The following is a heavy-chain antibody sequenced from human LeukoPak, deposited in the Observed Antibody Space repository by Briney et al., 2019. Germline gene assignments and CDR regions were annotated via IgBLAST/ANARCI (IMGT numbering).Heavy chain of an antibody. CDR1: GASMNNCY. D-gene: IGHD1-26*01. CDR2: VFSRGTT. V-gene: IGHV4-59*08. CDR3: ARSWAAKWELPGQFDS. Sequence: SETLSLTCTVSGASMNNCYWSWIRQSPEKGLEWLGFVFSRGTTNLNPSFKSRLIMSIDTSKNQFSLRLSSVTAADTAVYFCARSWAAKWELPGQFDSWGQGRLVSVSS. J-gene: IGHJ4*02.